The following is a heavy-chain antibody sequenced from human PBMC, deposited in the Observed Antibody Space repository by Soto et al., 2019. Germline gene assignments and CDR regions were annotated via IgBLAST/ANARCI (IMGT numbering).Heavy chain of an antibody. V-gene: IGHV3-11*01. CDR1: GFTFSDYY. CDR3: ARDESVDCSSTSCNLLDY. J-gene: IGHJ4*02. Sequence: GGSLRLSCAASGFTFSDYYMSWIRQAPGKGLEWVSYISSSGSTIYYADSVKGRFTISRDKAKNSLYLQMNSLRAEDTAVYYCARDESVDCSSTSCNLLDYWGQGTLVTVSS. CDR2: ISSSGSTI. D-gene: IGHD2-2*01.